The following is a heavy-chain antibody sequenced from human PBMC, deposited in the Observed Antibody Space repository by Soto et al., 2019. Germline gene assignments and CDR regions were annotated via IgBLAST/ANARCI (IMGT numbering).Heavy chain of an antibody. CDR3: ARASYCYDSSGYWFDY. J-gene: IGHJ4*02. Sequence: SETLSLTCTVSGGSISSGDYYWSWIRQPPGKGLEWIGYIYYSGSTYYNPSLKSRVTISVDTSKNQFSLKLSSVTAADTAVYYCARASYCYDSSGYWFDYWGQGTLVTVSS. V-gene: IGHV4-30-4*01. CDR1: GGSISSGDYY. CDR2: IYYSGST. D-gene: IGHD3-22*01.